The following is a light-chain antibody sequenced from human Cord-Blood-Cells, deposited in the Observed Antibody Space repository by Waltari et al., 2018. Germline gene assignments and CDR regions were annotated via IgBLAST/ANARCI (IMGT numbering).Light chain of an antibody. Sequence: EIVMTQSPATLSVSPGERATLSCRASQSVSSNLAWYQQKPGQAPRLLIYGASTRATGSPARFSGSGSGTAFTLNISRLQSEDCAVYYCQQYNNWTPWTFGQGTKVEIK. CDR2: GAS. CDR1: QSVSSN. J-gene: IGKJ1*01. V-gene: IGKV3-15*01. CDR3: QQYNNWTPWT.